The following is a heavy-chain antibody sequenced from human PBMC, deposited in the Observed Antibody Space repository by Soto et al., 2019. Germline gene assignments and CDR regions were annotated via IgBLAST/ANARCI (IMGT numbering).Heavy chain of an antibody. J-gene: IGHJ4*02. Sequence: TLSLTCTVSGGSISSSSYYWGWIRQPPGKGLEWIGSIYYSGSTYYNPSLKSRVTISVDTSKNQFSLKLSSVTAADTAVYYCARSGYYYDSSGYPSVWYWGQGTLVTVSS. CDR2: IYYSGST. D-gene: IGHD3-22*01. CDR1: GGSISSSSYY. CDR3: ARSGYYYDSSGYPSVWY. V-gene: IGHV4-39*01.